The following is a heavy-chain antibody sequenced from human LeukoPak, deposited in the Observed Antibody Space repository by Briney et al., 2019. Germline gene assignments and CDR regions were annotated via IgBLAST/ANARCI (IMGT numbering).Heavy chain of an antibody. Sequence: GGSLRLSCAASGFTFSSYAMSWVRQAPGKGLERVSAISGSGGSTYYADSVKGRFTISRDNSKNTLYLQMNSLRAEDTAVYYCAKGDYCSGGSCYSHYYYGMDVWGQGTTVTVSS. CDR3: AKGDYCSGGSCYSHYYYGMDV. CDR1: GFTFSSYA. V-gene: IGHV3-23*01. D-gene: IGHD2-15*01. CDR2: ISGSGGST. J-gene: IGHJ6*02.